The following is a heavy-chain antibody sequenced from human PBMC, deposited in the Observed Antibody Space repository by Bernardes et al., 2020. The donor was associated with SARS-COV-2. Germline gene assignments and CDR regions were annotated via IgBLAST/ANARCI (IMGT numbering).Heavy chain of an antibody. J-gene: IGHJ2*01. Sequence: SETLSLTCTVSGGSISSYYWSWIRQPPGKGLEWIGYIYYSGSTNYNPSLKSRVTISVDTSKNQFSLKLSSVTAADTAVYYCARSPISSWYLFAQGGHWYFDLWGRGTLVTVSS. V-gene: IGHV4-59*08. D-gene: IGHD6-13*01. CDR3: ARSPISSWYLFAQGGHWYFDL. CDR2: IYYSGST. CDR1: GGSISSYY.